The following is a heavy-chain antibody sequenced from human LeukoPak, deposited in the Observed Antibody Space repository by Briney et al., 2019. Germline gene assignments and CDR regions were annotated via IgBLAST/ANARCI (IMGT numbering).Heavy chain of an antibody. V-gene: IGHV3-23*01. Sequence: GGSLRPSCAASGFTFSSYAMSWVRQAPGKGLEWVSAISGSGGSTYYADSVKGRFTISRDNSKNTLYLQMNSLRAEDTAVYYCAKDQMPRYDSSGYYHDASDIWGQGTMVTVSS. D-gene: IGHD3-22*01. CDR3: AKDQMPRYDSSGYYHDASDI. CDR1: GFTFSSYA. CDR2: ISGSGGST. J-gene: IGHJ3*02.